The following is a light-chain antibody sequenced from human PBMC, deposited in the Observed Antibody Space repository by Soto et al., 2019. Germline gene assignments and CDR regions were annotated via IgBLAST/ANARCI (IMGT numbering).Light chain of an antibody. CDR2: GNN. J-gene: IGLJ3*02. CDR1: SSNIGAGYD. CDR3: QSFDTNRRGAV. Sequence: QSVLTQPPSVSGAPGQRVTISCSGTSSNIGAGYDVHWYHQLPGTAPKLLIFGNNNRPSGVPARFSASRSGTSASLAITGRQAEDEAAYYCQSFDTNRRGAVFGGGTKLTVL. V-gene: IGLV1-40*01.